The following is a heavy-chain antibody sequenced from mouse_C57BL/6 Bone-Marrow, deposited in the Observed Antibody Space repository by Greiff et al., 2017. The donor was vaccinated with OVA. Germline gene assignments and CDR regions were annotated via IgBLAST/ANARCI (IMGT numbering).Heavy chain of an antibody. CDR3: ARHEGGYYYGSSLSYFDY. CDR1: GYTFTEYT. D-gene: IGHD1-1*01. CDR2: FYPGSGSI. V-gene: IGHV1-62-2*01. J-gene: IGHJ2*01. Sequence: VKLMESGAELVKPGASVKLSCKASGYTFTEYTIHWVKQRSGQGLEWIGWFYPGSGSIKDNEKFKDKATLTADKSSSTVYMELSRLTSEDSAVYVCARHEGGYYYGSSLSYFDYWGQGTTLTVSS.